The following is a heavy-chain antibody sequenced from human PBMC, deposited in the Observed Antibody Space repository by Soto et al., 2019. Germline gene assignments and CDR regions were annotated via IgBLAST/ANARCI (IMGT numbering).Heavy chain of an antibody. CDR2: INPRSLDT. J-gene: IGHJ4*02. Sequence: ASVKVCCKASGYTFTECNLHWVREAAGQGLEYXGSINPRSLDTDFAQKFQPRVTMTRDTSITTAYMEVFILKSHDTAVYYCARHRFTSGRDYFDSWGQGTLVTVSS. CDR1: GYTFTECN. CDR3: ARHRFTSGRDYFDS. D-gene: IGHD6-19*01. V-gene: IGHV1-2*02.